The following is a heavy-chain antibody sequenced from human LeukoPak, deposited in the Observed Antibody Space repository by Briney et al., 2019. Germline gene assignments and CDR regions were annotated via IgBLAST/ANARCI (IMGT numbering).Heavy chain of an antibody. V-gene: IGHV1-69*05. CDR1: GGSFINYA. CDR3: AIASVPAAIAGPFEPFDV. D-gene: IGHD2-2*02. CDR2: LVPIFRTP. Sequence: SVKVSCKASGGSFINYAINWVRQAPGQGLEWMGGLVPIFRTPNYAQKFQGRVTISTDESTAIAYMALTSLTSEDTAVYYCAIASVPAAIAGPFEPFDVWGQGTMVTISS. J-gene: IGHJ3*01.